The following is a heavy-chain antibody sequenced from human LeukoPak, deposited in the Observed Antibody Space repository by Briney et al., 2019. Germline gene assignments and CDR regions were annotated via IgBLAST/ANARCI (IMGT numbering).Heavy chain of an antibody. D-gene: IGHD1-1*01. CDR2: MNPNSGNT. CDR1: GYTFTSYD. V-gene: IGHV1-8*01. J-gene: IGHJ5*02. CDR3: ARDAGNAHWFDP. Sequence: GASVKVSCKASGYTFTSYDINWVRQATGQGLEWMGWMNPNSGNTGYAQKFQGRVTMTRNTSISTAYMELRSLRSDDTAVYYCARDAGNAHWFDPWGQGTLVTVSS.